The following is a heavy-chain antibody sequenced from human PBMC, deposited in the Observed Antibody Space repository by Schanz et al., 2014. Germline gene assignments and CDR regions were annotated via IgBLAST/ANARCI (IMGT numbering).Heavy chain of an antibody. J-gene: IGHJ6*02. CDR3: LAPDYGMDV. CDR2: VSSSSSYT. Sequence: VQLVESGGGLVQPGGSLRLSCAASGFSVGNKYMNWVRQAPGKGLEWVSYVSSSSSYTHYADSVKGRFTISRDNAKNSLFLQMNSLRAEDTAVYYCLAPDYGMDVWGQGTTVTVSS. CDR1: GFSVGNKY. V-gene: IGHV3-11*06.